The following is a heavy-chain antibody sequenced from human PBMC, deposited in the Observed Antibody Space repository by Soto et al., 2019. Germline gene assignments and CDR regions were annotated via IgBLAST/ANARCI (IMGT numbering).Heavy chain of an antibody. Sequence: GGSLRLSCAASGFTFSGSAMHWVRQASGKGLEWVGRIRSKANNYATAYAASVKGRFTISRDDSKNTAYLQMNSLKTEDTAVYYCTTAPYCSGETCYSDGVYWGQGTLVTVSS. CDR2: IRSKANNYAT. CDR1: GFTFSGSA. V-gene: IGHV3-73*01. CDR3: TTAPYCSGETCYSDGVY. J-gene: IGHJ4*02. D-gene: IGHD2-15*01.